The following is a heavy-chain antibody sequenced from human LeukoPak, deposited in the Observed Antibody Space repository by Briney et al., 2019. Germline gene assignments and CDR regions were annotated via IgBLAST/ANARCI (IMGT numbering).Heavy chain of an antibody. CDR3: ARGGFQGYFDWLLSSAYYYYYMDV. J-gene: IGHJ6*03. D-gene: IGHD3-9*01. CDR1: GYTFTSYD. CDR2: MNPNSGNT. Sequence: ASVKVSCKASGYTFTSYDINWVRQATGQGLEWMGWMNPNSGNTGYAQKFQGRATITRNTSISTAYMELSSLRSEDTAVYYCARGGFQGYFDWLLSSAYYYYYMDVWGKGTTVTVSS. V-gene: IGHV1-8*03.